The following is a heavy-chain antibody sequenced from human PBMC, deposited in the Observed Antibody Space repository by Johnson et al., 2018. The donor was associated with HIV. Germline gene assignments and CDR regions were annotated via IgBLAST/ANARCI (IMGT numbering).Heavy chain of an antibody. CDR1: DFTVGSIY. CDR2: ISSSGSTI. J-gene: IGHJ3*02. V-gene: IGHV3-11*01. D-gene: IGHD3-3*01. Sequence: QVQLVESGGGLVQPGGSLRLSCAASDFTVGSIYMSWVRQAPGKGLEWVSYISSSGSTIYYADSVKGRFTISRDNAKNTLYLQMNSLRVEDTAMYYCARGPILEWLSGDGFDMWGQGTKVTV. CDR3: ARGPILEWLSGDGFDM.